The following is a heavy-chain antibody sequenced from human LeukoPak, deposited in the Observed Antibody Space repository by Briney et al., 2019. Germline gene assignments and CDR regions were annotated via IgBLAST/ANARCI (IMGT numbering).Heavy chain of an antibody. Sequence: SETLSLTCTASGGSISSYYWSWIRQPPGKGLEWIGYIYYSGSTNYNPSLKSRVTISVDTSKNQFSLKLSSVTAADTAVYYCARALTPGDAFDIWGQGTMVTVSS. J-gene: IGHJ3*02. V-gene: IGHV4-59*01. CDR1: GGSISSYY. D-gene: IGHD4-23*01. CDR2: IYYSGST. CDR3: ARALTPGDAFDI.